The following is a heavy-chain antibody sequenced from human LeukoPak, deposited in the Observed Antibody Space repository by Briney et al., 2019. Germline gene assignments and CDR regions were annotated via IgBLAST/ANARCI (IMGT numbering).Heavy chain of an antibody. CDR3: ARGGSGSSHYYYYMDV. J-gene: IGHJ6*03. CDR1: GFTFDDYA. Sequence: GGSLRLSCAASGFTFDDYAMHWVRQAPGKGLEWVSLINWSGGSTYYTDSVKGRFTISRDNAKNSLYLQMNSLRAEDTAVYYCARGGSGSSHYYYYMDVWGKGTTVTVSS. V-gene: IGHV3-43D*03. D-gene: IGHD6-6*01. CDR2: INWSGGST.